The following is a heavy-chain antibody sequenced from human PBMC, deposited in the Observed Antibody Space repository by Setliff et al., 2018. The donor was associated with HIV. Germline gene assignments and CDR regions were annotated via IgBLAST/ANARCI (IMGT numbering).Heavy chain of an antibody. CDR2: VHNSGRT. D-gene: IGHD3-22*01. CDR1: GDSIRSSVYY. J-gene: IGHJ5*02. CDR3: ARDMMNHYDRSGSFGWFGP. Sequence: SETLSLTCTVSGDSIRSSVYYWGWIRQPPGKGLEWIGSVHNSGRTYYNPSVKSRVVISVDPSKNQFSLKLTSLTAADTAVYYCARDMMNHYDRSGSFGWFGPWGQGTLVTVSS. V-gene: IGHV4-39*07.